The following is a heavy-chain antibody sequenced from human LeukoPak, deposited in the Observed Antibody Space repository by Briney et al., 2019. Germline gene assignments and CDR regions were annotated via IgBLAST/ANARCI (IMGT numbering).Heavy chain of an antibody. CDR1: GDSISSSSGYYF. V-gene: IGHV4-30-4*08. CDR3: ARPYYYDSRIDP. J-gene: IGHJ5*02. Sequence: PSQTLSLTCSLSGDSISSSSGYYFWTWIRQHPGKGLEWIGYIYYRGSTYYNPSLKSRVTMSADTSKNQLSLKLSSVTAADTAVYYCARPYYYDSRIDPWGQGILVTVSS. D-gene: IGHD3-22*01. CDR2: IYYRGST.